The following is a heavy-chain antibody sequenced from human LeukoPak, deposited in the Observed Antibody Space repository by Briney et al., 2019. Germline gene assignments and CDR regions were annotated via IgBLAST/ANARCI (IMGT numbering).Heavy chain of an antibody. J-gene: IGHJ4*02. CDR2: INHNGNVN. Sequence: GGSLRLSCAASGFTFSSYWMNWARQAPGKGLEWVASINHNGNVNYYVDSVKGRFIISRDNAKNSLYLQMNSLRVEDTAVYYCARDVGGFFDYWGQGILVTVSS. V-gene: IGHV3-7*01. D-gene: IGHD2-15*01. CDR1: GFTFSSYW. CDR3: ARDVGGFFDY.